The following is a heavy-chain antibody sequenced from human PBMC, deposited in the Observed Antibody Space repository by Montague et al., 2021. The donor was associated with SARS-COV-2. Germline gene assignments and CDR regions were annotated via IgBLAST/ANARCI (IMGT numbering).Heavy chain of an antibody. V-gene: IGHV4-59*01. Sequence: SETLSLTCTVSGGSISGYYWTWMRQPPGKGLEWLGDIYYSGSTNYNPSLKSRVTISIDTPKDQFSLKLRSVTAADTAVYFCARFQYTSLFTTSFNYFDYWGQGAPVTVSS. J-gene: IGHJ4*03. CDR2: IYYSGST. D-gene: IGHD2-21*01. CDR1: GGSISGYY. CDR3: ARFQYTSLFTTSFNYFDY.